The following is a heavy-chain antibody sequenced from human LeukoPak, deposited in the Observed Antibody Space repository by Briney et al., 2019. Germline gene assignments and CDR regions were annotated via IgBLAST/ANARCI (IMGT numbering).Heavy chain of an antibody. D-gene: IGHD4-23*01. CDR2: IKQDGSEK. CDR3: AKKTPGNHPFDY. J-gene: IGHJ4*02. CDR1: GFTFSSYW. V-gene: IGHV3-7*03. Sequence: GGSLRLSCAASGFTFSSYWMSWVRQAPGKGLEWVANIKQDGSEKYYVDSVKGRFTISRDNARNTVYLQMRGLRVEDTAVYYCAKKTPGNHPFDYWGQGILVTVSS.